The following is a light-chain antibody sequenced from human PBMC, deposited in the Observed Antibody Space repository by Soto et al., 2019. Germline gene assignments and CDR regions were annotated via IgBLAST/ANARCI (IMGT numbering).Light chain of an antibody. J-gene: IGKJ2*01. CDR3: QQYSNWPYT. CDR1: QSVSSK. Sequence: EIVMTQSPAPLSLSPGEIVTLSCSASQSVSSKLAWYQQKPGQAPRLLIYGASIRATDIPARFSGSGSGTEFTLTISRLQSEDFAIFYCQQYSNWPYTFGQGTKLEIK. V-gene: IGKV3-15*01. CDR2: GAS.